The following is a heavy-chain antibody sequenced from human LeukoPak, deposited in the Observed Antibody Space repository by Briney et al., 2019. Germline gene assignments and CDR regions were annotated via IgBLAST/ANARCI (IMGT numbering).Heavy chain of an antibody. D-gene: IGHD1-20*01. CDR3: ARAPEGYNWNDGRYYYYYYMDV. CDR1: GFTFSDCY. Sequence: PGGSLRLSCAASGFTFSDCYMSWLRQAPGKGLEGVSYISSSGSTIYYADSVKGRFTISRDNAKNSLYLQMNSLRAEDTAVYYCARAPEGYNWNDGRYYYYYYMDVWGKGTTVTVSS. V-gene: IGHV3-11*04. J-gene: IGHJ6*03. CDR2: ISSSGSTI.